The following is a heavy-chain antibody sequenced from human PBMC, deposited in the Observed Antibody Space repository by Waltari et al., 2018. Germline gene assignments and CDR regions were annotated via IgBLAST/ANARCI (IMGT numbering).Heavy chain of an antibody. V-gene: IGHV1-69*12. CDR2: IIPIFGTA. J-gene: IGHJ5*02. CDR3: AGWDYYGSGSRNWFDP. Sequence: VQLVQSGAAVKKPGCSVKDSCKASGGTFTSYAIGGVGQAPGQGLEWLGGIIPIFGTANYAQKFQGRVTITADEYTSTAYMELSSLRSEDTAVYYCAGWDYYGSGSRNWFDPWGQGTLVTVSS. D-gene: IGHD3-10*01. CDR1: GGTFTSYA.